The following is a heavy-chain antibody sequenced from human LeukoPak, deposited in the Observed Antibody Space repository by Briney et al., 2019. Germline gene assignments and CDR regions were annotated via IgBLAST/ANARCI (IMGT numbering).Heavy chain of an antibody. CDR1: GGTFSSYA. Sequence: GSSVKVSCKASGGTFSSYAISWVRQAPGQGLEWMGRIIPILGIANYAQKFQGRVTITADKSTSTAYMELSSLRSEDTAVYYCARDPARIWYFDLWGRGTLVTVSS. J-gene: IGHJ2*01. CDR2: IIPILGIA. V-gene: IGHV1-69*04. CDR3: ARDPARIWYFDL. D-gene: IGHD2/OR15-2a*01.